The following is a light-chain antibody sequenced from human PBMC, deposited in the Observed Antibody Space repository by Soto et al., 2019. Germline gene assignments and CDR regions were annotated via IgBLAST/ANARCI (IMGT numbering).Light chain of an antibody. Sequence: EILMTQSPATLSVSPGERSTLSCRASQSLNRNLAWYQQKPGQAPRLIIYGASTRASGIPARFSGSGYRTEFTLTISSLKSEDFALSYCQHYNDWPPAFTFGPGTKVDL. J-gene: IGKJ3*01. CDR3: QHYNDWPPAFT. V-gene: IGKV3D-15*01. CDR2: GAS. CDR1: QSLNRN.